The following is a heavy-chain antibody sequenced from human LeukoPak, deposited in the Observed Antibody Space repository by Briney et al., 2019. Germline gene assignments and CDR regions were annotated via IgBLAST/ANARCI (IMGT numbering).Heavy chain of an antibody. V-gene: IGHV3-64D*06. Sequence: GGSLRLSCSASGFTFSSYAMHWVRQAPGKGLEYVSAITSDGGSTNYADSVKGRFTISRENSKNTLDLQMSSLRPEDTAVYYCVRSASGYYYYWGQGTLVTVSS. CDR3: VRSASGYYYY. D-gene: IGHD5-12*01. CDR2: ITSDGGST. J-gene: IGHJ4*02. CDR1: GFTFSSYA.